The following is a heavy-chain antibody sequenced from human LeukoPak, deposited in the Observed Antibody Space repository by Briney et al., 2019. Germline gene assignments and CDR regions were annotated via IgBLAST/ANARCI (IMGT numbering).Heavy chain of an antibody. D-gene: IGHD2-2*02. V-gene: IGHV1-18*01. CDR1: GYTFTSYG. CDR2: ISGYNGNT. J-gene: IGHJ4*02. Sequence: GASVKVSCKTSGYTFTSYGVSWVRQAPGQGLEWMGWISGYNGNTNYAQKYRGRVTMTTDTSTSTVYMELRSLRSDDTAVYYCARDRAGYCSSTSCYRSHDYWGQGTLVTVSS. CDR3: ARDRAGYCSSTSCYRSHDY.